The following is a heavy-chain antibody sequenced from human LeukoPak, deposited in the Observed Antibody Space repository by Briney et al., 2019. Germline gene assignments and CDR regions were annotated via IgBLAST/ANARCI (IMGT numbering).Heavy chain of an antibody. CDR1: GFTVSDYA. CDR3: ARTVYDLRGQRLVPGLEY. V-gene: IGHV3-11*06. CDR2: IVTITTST. Sequence: GGSLSLSCAPSGFTVSDYAMSWVRQAPGKGLEWVSYIVTITTSTYYADSVKGRFTVSRDDAKSSLYLQMSSLRAEDTAVYYCARTVYDLRGQRLVPGLEYWGQGTLVTVSS. J-gene: IGHJ4*02. D-gene: IGHD6-13*01.